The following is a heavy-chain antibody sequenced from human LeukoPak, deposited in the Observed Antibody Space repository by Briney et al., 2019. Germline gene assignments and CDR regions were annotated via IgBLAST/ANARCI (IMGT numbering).Heavy chain of an antibody. CDR2: INWNGGST. Sequence: GGSLRLSCAASGFTFDDYGLSWVRQAPGKGLEWVSGINWNGGSTGYADSVKGRFTISRDNAKNSLYLQMNSLRAEDTALYYCARREGIAVAGTQLGWFDPWGQGTLVTVSS. CDR3: ARREGIAVAGTQLGWFDP. J-gene: IGHJ5*02. CDR1: GFTFDDYG. D-gene: IGHD6-19*01. V-gene: IGHV3-20*04.